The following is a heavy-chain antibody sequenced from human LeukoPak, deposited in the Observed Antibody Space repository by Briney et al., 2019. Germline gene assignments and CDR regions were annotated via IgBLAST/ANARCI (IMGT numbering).Heavy chain of an antibody. J-gene: IGHJ6*02. V-gene: IGHV1-18*01. CDR3: ARDAYCSSTSCEYTRYYYYGMDV. D-gene: IGHD2-2*01. CDR2: ISAYNGNT. Sequence: GASVKVSCKVSGYTFTSYGISWVRQAPGQGLEWMGWISAYNGNTNYAQKLQGRVTMTTDTSTSTAYMELRSLRSDDTAVYYCARDAYCSSTSCEYTRYYYYGMDVWGQGTTVTVSS. CDR1: GYTFTSYG.